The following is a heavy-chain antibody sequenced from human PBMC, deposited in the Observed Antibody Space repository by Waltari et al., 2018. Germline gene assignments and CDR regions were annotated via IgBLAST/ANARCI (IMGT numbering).Heavy chain of an antibody. CDR2: MNPNSGNT. Sequence: QVQLVQSGAEVKKPGASVKVSCKASGYTFTSYDINWVRQATGQGLEWMGWMNPNSGNTGYAQKVQGRVTMTRNTSISTAYMELSSLRSEDTAVYYCARVGVVPAVFGAWFDPWGQGTLVTVSS. CDR3: ARVGVVPAVFGAWFDP. D-gene: IGHD2-2*01. J-gene: IGHJ5*02. CDR1: GYTFTSYD. V-gene: IGHV1-8*02.